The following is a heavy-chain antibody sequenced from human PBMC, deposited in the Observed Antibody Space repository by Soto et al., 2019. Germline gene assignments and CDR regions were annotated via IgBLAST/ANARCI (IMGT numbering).Heavy chain of an antibody. CDR2: IGTGGDT. J-gene: IGHJ4*02. Sequence: PGGSLRLSCAASGFTFSNYAMNWGRQAPGKGLEWVSSIGTGGDTNYADSVKGRFTISRDNSRNTLYLQMNSLRAEDTALYYCAQNYYFDNWGQGTLVTVSS. CDR1: GFTFSNYA. CDR3: AQNYYFDN. V-gene: IGHV3-23*01.